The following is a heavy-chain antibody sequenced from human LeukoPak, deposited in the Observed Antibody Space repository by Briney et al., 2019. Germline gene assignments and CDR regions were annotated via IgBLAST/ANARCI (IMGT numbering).Heavy chain of an antibody. V-gene: IGHV3-48*03. CDR3: AREVVPPGRKNGGYCSGGSCPKYYYMDV. CDR1: GFTFSSYE. Sequence: GGSLRLSCAASGFTFSSYEMNWVRQAPGKGLEWVSYISSSGSTIYYADSVKGRFTISRDNAKNSLYLQMNSLRAEDTAVYYCAREVVPPGRKNGGYCSGGSCPKYYYMDVWGKGTTVTISS. J-gene: IGHJ6*03. CDR2: ISSSGSTI. D-gene: IGHD2-15*01.